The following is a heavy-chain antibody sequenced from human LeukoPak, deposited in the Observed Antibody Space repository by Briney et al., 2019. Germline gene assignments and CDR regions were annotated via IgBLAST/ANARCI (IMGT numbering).Heavy chain of an antibody. CDR2: INPNGGGT. V-gene: IGHV1-2*02. Sequence: GASVKVSCKASGYTFTGYYMHWVRQAPGQGLEWMGWINPNGGGTNYAQKFQGRVTMTRDTSISTAYMELSRLRSDDTAVYYCARNYYDSSGRLDYWGQGTLVTVSS. D-gene: IGHD3-22*01. J-gene: IGHJ4*02. CDR1: GYTFTGYY. CDR3: ARNYYDSSGRLDY.